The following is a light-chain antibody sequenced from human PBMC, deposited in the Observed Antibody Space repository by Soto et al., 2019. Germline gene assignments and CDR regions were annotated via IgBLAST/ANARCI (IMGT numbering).Light chain of an antibody. CDR3: QQYGSSPNT. CDR2: GAS. V-gene: IGKV3-20*01. Sequence: EIVLTQSPGTLSLSPGKRATLSCRASQSVSSSYLAWYQQKPGQAPRLLIYGASSRATGIPDRFSGSGSGTDFTLTISRLEPEEFAVYYCQQYGSSPNTFGQGTKLEIK. CDR1: QSVSSSY. J-gene: IGKJ2*01.